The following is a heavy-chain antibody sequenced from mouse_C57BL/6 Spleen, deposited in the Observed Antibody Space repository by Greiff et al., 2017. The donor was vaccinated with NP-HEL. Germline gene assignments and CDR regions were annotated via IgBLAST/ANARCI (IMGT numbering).Heavy chain of an antibody. J-gene: IGHJ2*01. CDR1: GYTFTSYT. D-gene: IGHD3-1*01. CDR2: INPSSGYT. CDR3: ASRRGSPDLSDY. V-gene: IGHV1-4*01. Sequence: QVQLQQSGAELARPGASVKMSCKASGYTFTSYTMHWVKQRPGPGLEWIGYINPSSGYTKYNQKFKDKATLTADKSSSTAYMQLSSLTSEDSAVYYCASRRGSPDLSDYWGQGTTLTVSS.